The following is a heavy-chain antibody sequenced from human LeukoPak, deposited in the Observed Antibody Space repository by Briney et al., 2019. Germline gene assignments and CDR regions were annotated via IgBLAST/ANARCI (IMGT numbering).Heavy chain of an antibody. J-gene: IGHJ4*02. Sequence: PGGPLRLSCAASGFTFSSYGMSWVRQAPGKGLEWVSAISGSGGSTYYADSVKGRFTISRDNSKNTLYLQMNSLRAEDTAVYYCARVMGRYCSSTSCYVDYWGQGTLVTVSS. CDR3: ARVMGRYCSSTSCYVDY. CDR2: ISGSGGST. D-gene: IGHD2-2*01. V-gene: IGHV3-23*01. CDR1: GFTFSSYG.